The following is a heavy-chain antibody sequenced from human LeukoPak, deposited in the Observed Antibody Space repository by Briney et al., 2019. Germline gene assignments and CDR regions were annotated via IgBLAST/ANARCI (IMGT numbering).Heavy chain of an antibody. CDR1: GFTFSNYA. J-gene: IGHJ4*02. Sequence: GSLRLSCAASGFTFSNYAMSWVRQAPGKGLEWVSAISGSGGYTYYADSVKGRFTISRDNSKNTLYLQMNSLRAEDTAVYSCAKDFDVDTAIISYFDCWGQGTLVTVSS. D-gene: IGHD5-18*01. V-gene: IGHV3-23*01. CDR3: AKDFDVDTAIISYFDC. CDR2: ISGSGGYT.